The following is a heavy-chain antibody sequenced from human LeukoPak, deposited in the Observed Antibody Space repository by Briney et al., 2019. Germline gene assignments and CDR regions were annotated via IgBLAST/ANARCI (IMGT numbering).Heavy chain of an antibody. J-gene: IGHJ4*02. CDR1: GYTFTKYA. CDR3: ARGKGGRDY. Sequence: GASVKVSCKASGYTFTKYAITWVRQAPGKGFEWMGWISTYNGETAYAQKLQGRVTMTTDTSTTTAYMELRGLRSDDTAVYYCARGKGGRDYWGQGTLVTVSS. CDR2: ISTYNGET. V-gene: IGHV1-18*01. D-gene: IGHD3-16*01.